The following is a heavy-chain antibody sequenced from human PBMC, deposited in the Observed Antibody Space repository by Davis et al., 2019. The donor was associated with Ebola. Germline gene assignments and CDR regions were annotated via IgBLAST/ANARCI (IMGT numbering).Heavy chain of an antibody. CDR2: INHSGST. J-gene: IGHJ4*02. Sequence: SETLSLTCAVYGGSFSGYYWSWIRQPPGKGLEWIGEINHSGSTNYNPSLKSRVTISVDTSKNQFSLKLSSVTAADTAVYYCARRKTLNVVVVVAATAYYFDYWGQGTLVTVSS. D-gene: IGHD2-15*01. V-gene: IGHV4-34*01. CDR1: GGSFSGYY. CDR3: ARRKTLNVVVVVAATAYYFDY.